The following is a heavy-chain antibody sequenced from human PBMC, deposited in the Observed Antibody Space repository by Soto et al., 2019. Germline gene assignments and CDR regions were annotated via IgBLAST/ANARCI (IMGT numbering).Heavy chain of an antibody. J-gene: IGHJ3*02. CDR2: IYYSGST. V-gene: IGHV4-61*08. Sequence: PSETLSLTCTVSGDSVSTDGYYWNWIRQPPGKGLEWIGYIYYSGSTNYNPSLKSRITISVDTSKNQFSLKLSSVTAADTAVYYCASIPLGYYDSSGSSQGNAFAIWGQGTMVTVSS. CDR1: GDSVSTDGYY. D-gene: IGHD3-22*01. CDR3: ASIPLGYYDSSGSSQGNAFAI.